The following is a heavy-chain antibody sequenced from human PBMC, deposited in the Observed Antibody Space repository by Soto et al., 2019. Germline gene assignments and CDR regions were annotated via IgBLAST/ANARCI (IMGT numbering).Heavy chain of an antibody. Sequence: SGTASGTASEITLTSYPISWVRHAPGQRLEWIGWIVVGSGNTNYAQKFQERVTITRDMSTSTAYMELSSLRSEDTAVYYCAADTLGYDSSGYYYYYYGMDVWGQGTTVTV. D-gene: IGHD3-22*01. CDR1: EITLTSYP. J-gene: IGHJ6*02. CDR2: IVVGSGNT. CDR3: AADTLGYDSSGYYYYYYGMDV. V-gene: IGHV1-58*02.